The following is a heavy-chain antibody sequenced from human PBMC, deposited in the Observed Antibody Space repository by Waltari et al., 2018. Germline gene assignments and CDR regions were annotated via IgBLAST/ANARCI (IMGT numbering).Heavy chain of an antibody. CDR2: ISPASGGA. CDR3: ARVVAVANSRNWFDP. J-gene: IGHJ5*02. V-gene: IGHV1-2*06. Sequence: QVQLVQSGAEVKMPGASVKVSCKASGYTFTGYYIHWVRQAPGQGLEGMGRISPASGGANYAQKFQGRVTMTRDTSSATAYMELTRLTSHDTAVYYCARVVAVANSRNWFDPWGQGTLVTISS. CDR1: GYTFTGYY. D-gene: IGHD6-19*01.